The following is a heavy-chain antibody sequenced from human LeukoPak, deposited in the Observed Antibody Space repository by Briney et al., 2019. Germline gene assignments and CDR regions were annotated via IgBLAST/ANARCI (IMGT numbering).Heavy chain of an antibody. Sequence: SETLSLTCAVYGGSFSGYYWSWIRQPPGKVLEWSGEINHSGSTNYNPSLKSRVTISVDTSKNHFSLKLSSVTAADTAVYYCARDTKLTRPMVRGVNRLYYFDYWGQGTLVTVSS. CDR3: ARDTKLTRPMVRGVNRLYYFDY. D-gene: IGHD3-10*01. CDR2: INHSGST. CDR1: GGSFSGYY. V-gene: IGHV4-34*01. J-gene: IGHJ4*02.